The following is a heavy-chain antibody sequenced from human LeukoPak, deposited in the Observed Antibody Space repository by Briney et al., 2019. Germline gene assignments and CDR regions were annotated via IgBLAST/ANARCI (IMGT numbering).Heavy chain of an antibody. Sequence: SETLSLTCTVSGGSISSSSYYWGWIRQPPGKGLEWIGSIYYSGSTYYNPSLKSRVTISVDTSKNQFSLKLSSVTAADTAVYYCARRSSAARFDPWGQGTLVTVSS. D-gene: IGHD2-2*01. CDR3: ARRSSAARFDP. V-gene: IGHV4-39*01. CDR1: GGSISSSSYY. CDR2: IYYSGST. J-gene: IGHJ5*02.